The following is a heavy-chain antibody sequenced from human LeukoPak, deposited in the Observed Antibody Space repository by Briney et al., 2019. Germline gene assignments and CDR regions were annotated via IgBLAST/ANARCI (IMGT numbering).Heavy chain of an antibody. J-gene: IGHJ4*02. CDR1: GFTFSNAW. D-gene: IGHD3-10*01. CDR2: IKSKTDGGTT. Sequence: GGSLRLSCAASGFTFSNAWMSWVRQAPGKGLEWVGRIKSKTDGGTTDYAAPVKGRFTISRDDSKNPLYLQMSSLKTEDTAVYYCTTEPPHYYGSGSYYTHWGQGTLVTVSS. V-gene: IGHV3-15*01. CDR3: TTEPPHYYGSGSYYTH.